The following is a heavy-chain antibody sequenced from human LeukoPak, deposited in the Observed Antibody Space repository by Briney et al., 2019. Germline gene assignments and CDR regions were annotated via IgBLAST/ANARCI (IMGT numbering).Heavy chain of an antibody. CDR2: ISGSGGTT. V-gene: IGHV3-23*01. J-gene: IGHJ6*03. Sequence: PGGSLRLSCAASGFTFSSYAMSWVRQAPGKGLEWVSAISGSGGTTYYADSVKGRFTISRDNSKNTLYLQMNSLRAEDTAVYYCARDRKEWLHYYYYMDVWGKGTTVTVSS. D-gene: IGHD3-3*01. CDR3: ARDRKEWLHYYYYMDV. CDR1: GFTFSSYA.